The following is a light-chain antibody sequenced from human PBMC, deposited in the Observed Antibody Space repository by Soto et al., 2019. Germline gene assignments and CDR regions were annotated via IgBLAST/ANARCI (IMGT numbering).Light chain of an antibody. V-gene: IGKV3-20*01. J-gene: IGKJ2*01. CDR2: GAF. CDR1: QSVSSTF. CDR3: QHYGRTPPYT. Sequence: EIVLTQSPGTLSLSPGEGATLSCRASQSVSSTFLAWYQQKPGQAPRLLIYGAFSRAPGIPDRFSGSGSGTEFTLTISRLEPEDFAVYYCQHYGRTPPYTFGQGTKLEIK.